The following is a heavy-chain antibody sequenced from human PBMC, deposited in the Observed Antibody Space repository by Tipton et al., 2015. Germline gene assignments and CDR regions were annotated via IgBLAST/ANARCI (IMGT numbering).Heavy chain of an antibody. CDR2: IYTSGIT. J-gene: IGHJ5*02. D-gene: IGHD2-15*01. Sequence: TLSLTCTVSGGSIVSDTYYWSWIRQPAGKGLEWIGRIYTSGITNYGITDYNPSLKSRVAISVDTSTNQFSLKLSSVTASDTAVYYCAGDWARGCNGAICYGNWCDPWGQGTLVTVSS. V-gene: IGHV4-61*02. CDR3: AGDWARGCNGAICYGNWCDP. CDR1: GGSIVSDTYY.